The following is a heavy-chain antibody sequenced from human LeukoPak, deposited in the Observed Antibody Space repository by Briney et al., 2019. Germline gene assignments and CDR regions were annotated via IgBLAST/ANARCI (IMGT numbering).Heavy chain of an antibody. V-gene: IGHV4-39*01. CDR2: IYYSGNT. D-gene: IGHD3-10*01. CDR3: ARQTGSGLFILP. J-gene: IGHJ4*02. Sequence: PSETLSLTCTVSGGSIISYYWGWIRQPPGKGLEWIGSIYYSGNTYYNASLKSRVSISVDTSKNQFSLRLTSVTAADTAVYYCARQTGSGLFILPGGQGKLVTVSS. CDR1: GGSIISYY.